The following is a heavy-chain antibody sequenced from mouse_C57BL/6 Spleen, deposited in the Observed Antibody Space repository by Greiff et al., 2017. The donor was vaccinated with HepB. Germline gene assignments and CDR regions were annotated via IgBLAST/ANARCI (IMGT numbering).Heavy chain of an antibody. J-gene: IGHJ1*03. V-gene: IGHV14-2*01. CDR1: GFNIKDYY. D-gene: IGHD4-1*01. Sequence: DVKLVESGAELVKPGASVKLSCTASGFNIKDYYMHWVKQRTEQGLEWIGRIDPEDGETKYAPKFQGKATITADTSSNTAYLQLSSLTSEDTAVYYCARSWDRGYFDVWGTGTTVTVSS. CDR2: IDPEDGET. CDR3: ARSWDRGYFDV.